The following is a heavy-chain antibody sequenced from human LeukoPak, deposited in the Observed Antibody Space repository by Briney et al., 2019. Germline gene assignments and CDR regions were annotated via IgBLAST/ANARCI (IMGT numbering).Heavy chain of an antibody. CDR2: MQSTGVS. Sequence: PSETLSLTCSVSGDSISTYHWNWIRKSPGKGLEWIAYMQSTGVSKYNPSLKSRVTMVVDMSRNQVVLNLSSVTAADTAVYYCARDKRHSYGRYFEHWGQGILVTVYS. D-gene: IGHD5-18*01. J-gene: IGHJ4*02. CDR1: GDSISTYH. CDR3: ARDKRHSYGRYFEH. V-gene: IGHV4-59*01.